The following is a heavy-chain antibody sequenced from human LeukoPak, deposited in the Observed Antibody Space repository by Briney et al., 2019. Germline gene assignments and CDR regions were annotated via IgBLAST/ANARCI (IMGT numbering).Heavy chain of an antibody. CDR3: ARSRTYDFWSGFNGWFDP. V-gene: IGHV5-51*01. Sequence: GESLKISCKGSGYSINNYWIGWARQMPGKGLEWMGIIYPADSDIRYSPSFQGQVTISADKSISTAYLQWSSLKASDTAMYYCARSRTYDFWSGFNGWFDPWGQGTLVTVSS. CDR2: IYPADSDI. D-gene: IGHD3-3*01. J-gene: IGHJ5*02. CDR1: GYSINNYW.